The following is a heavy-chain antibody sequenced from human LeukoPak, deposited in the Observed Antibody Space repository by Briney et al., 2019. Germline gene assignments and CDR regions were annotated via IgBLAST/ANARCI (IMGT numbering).Heavy chain of an antibody. Sequence: GGSLRLSCAASGFTFSDYYMSWIRQAPGKGLEWVSYISSSGSTIYYADSVKGRFTISRDNAKNSLYLQMNSLRAEDTAVYYCARAYSSSWCLLGPVGDWGQGTLVTVSS. J-gene: IGHJ4*02. D-gene: IGHD6-13*01. CDR1: GFTFSDYY. CDR2: ISSSGSTI. CDR3: ARAYSSSWCLLGPVGD. V-gene: IGHV3-11*01.